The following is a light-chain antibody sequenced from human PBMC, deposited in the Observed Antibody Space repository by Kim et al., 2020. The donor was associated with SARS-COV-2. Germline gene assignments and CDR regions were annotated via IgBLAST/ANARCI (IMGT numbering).Light chain of an antibody. Sequence: SVGDRVTITCRASQSISGWLACYQQRPGKAPKLLISAVSTLESGVPSRFSGSGSGTEFSLTISNLQPDDFATYYCQQYKSYSVQMFGQGTKVDIK. CDR3: QQYKSYSVQM. V-gene: IGKV1-5*01. J-gene: IGKJ1*01. CDR1: QSISGW. CDR2: AVS.